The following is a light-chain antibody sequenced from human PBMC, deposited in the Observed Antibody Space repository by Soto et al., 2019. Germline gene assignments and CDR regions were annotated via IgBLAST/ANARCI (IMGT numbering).Light chain of an antibody. CDR2: GNR. CDR3: QAYDYSLTASV. Sequence: SVLTQPPSVSGAPGQRVTLSCPGNSSNLGAGYDVHWYQQLPGAAPKLVIFGNRNRPSGIPERFSGSKSGTSASLAITGLQAEDEADYYCQAYDYSLTASVFGGGTKLTVL. J-gene: IGLJ3*02. V-gene: IGLV1-40*01. CDR1: SSNLGAGYD.